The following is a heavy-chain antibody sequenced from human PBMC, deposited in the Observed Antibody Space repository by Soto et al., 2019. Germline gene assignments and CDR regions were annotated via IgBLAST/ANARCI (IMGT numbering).Heavy chain of an antibody. CDR2: ISGSGAST. CDR3: AKTTGSSGYSIFVY. D-gene: IGHD3-22*01. Sequence: GGSLRLSCAASGFTFSSYAMNSVRQAPGKGLEWVSAISGSGASTYYAGSVKGRFTISRDNSKNTLYLQMGSLRAEDTAVYYCAKTTGSSGYSIFVYWGQGTLVTVSS. V-gene: IGHV3-23*01. CDR1: GFTFSSYA. J-gene: IGHJ4*02.